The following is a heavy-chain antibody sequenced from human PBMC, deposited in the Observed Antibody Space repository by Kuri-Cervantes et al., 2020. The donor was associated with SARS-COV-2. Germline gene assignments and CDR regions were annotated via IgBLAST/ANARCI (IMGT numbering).Heavy chain of an antibody. CDR3: ARESLGSGTLSGFYYMDV. J-gene: IGHJ6*03. Sequence: SVKVSCKASGGTFITYAFSWLRQAPGQGLEWMGGIIPIFGTANYAQKFQGRVTITADESTDTVYMELSSLRSEDTAVFYCARESLGSGTLSGFYYMDVWGKGTTVTVSS. CDR2: IIPIFGTA. V-gene: IGHV1-69*13. D-gene: IGHD3-10*01. CDR1: GGTFITYA.